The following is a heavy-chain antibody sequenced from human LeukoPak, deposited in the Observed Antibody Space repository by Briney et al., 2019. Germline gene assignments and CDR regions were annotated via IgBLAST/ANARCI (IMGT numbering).Heavy chain of an antibody. V-gene: IGHV4-30-4*01. J-gene: IGHJ4*02. CDR3: AREGKLIAAATLDY. CDR2: IYYSGST. CDR1: GGPISSGDYH. Sequence: SETLSLTCTVSGGPISSGDYHWSWIRQPPGKGLEWIGYIYYSGSTYYNPSLKSRVTISVDTSKNQFSLKLSSVTAADTAVYYCAREGKLIAAATLDYWGQGTLVTVSS. D-gene: IGHD6-13*01.